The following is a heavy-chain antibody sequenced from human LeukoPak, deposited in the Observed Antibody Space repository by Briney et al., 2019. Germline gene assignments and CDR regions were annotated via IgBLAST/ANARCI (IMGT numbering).Heavy chain of an antibody. V-gene: IGHV3-49*03. CDR1: GFTFGDYA. D-gene: IGHD4-23*01. Sequence: GGSLRLSCTASGFTFGDYALSWFRQAPGKGLEWLSFIRSKGHGGTTEYAASVEGRFTISRDDSNSIAYLQMNSLIIEDTAVYFCTRDPHYYHGNPHDFWGQGTRVTVSS. J-gene: IGHJ4*02. CDR3: TRDPHYYHGNPHDF. CDR2: IRSKGHGGTT.